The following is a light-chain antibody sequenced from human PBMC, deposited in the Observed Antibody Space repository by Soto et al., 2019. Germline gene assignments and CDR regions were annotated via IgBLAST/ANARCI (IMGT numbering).Light chain of an antibody. Sequence: DIQMTQSPSTLSASVGDRVTITCRASQSISSWLAWYQQKPGKAPKLLIYDASSLESGVPSRFSGSGSGTEFTLTITSLQPDDFATYYCQQYNSYPWTVGHGTKVEIK. CDR3: QQYNSYPWT. J-gene: IGKJ1*01. CDR2: DAS. CDR1: QSISSW. V-gene: IGKV1-5*01.